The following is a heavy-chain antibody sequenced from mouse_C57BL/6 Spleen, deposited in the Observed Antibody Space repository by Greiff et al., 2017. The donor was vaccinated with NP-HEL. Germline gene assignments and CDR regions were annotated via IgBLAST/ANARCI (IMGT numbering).Heavy chain of an antibody. Sequence: EVQLQQSGAELVRPGASVKLSCTASGFNIKDDYMHWVKQRPEQGLEWIGWIDPEDGDTEYASKFKGRATISADTSSNTAYPQLSSLTSEDTAVYYCTTDTPLTVQAAWLAYWGQGTLVTVSA. V-gene: IGHV14-4*01. CDR2: IDPEDGDT. CDR1: GFNIKDDY. J-gene: IGHJ3*01. CDR3: TTDTPLTVQAAWLAY. D-gene: IGHD3-2*02.